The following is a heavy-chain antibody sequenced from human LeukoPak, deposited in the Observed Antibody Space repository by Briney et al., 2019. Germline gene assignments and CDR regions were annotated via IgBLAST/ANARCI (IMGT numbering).Heavy chain of an antibody. Sequence: GGSLRLSCAASGFIFSNYWMHWVRHAPGTGLVWVSLINTDGSTTSYADSVKGRFTISRDNAKNTVYLQMNSLTTEETAVYYCAFIGNYGLYWGRGTRVTVSS. V-gene: IGHV3-74*01. CDR3: AFIGNYGLY. CDR2: INTDGSTT. CDR1: GFIFSNYW. J-gene: IGHJ4*02. D-gene: IGHD3-10*01.